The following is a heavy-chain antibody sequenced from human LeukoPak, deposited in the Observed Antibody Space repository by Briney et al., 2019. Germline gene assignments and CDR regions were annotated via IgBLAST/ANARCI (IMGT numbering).Heavy chain of an antibody. CDR2: IYYSGTT. CDR3: ASAASYFDSSAYYPYFDF. J-gene: IGHJ4*02. D-gene: IGHD3-22*01. Sequence: PSQTLSLTCTVSGVSTSSDTYYWTWIRQHPGKGLEWMGYIYYSGTTFYNPSLGSRITISIDTSESRFSLRLNSVTAADTAVYYCASAASYFDSSAYYPYFDFWGQGTLVTVSS. CDR1: GVSTSSDTYY. V-gene: IGHV4-31*03.